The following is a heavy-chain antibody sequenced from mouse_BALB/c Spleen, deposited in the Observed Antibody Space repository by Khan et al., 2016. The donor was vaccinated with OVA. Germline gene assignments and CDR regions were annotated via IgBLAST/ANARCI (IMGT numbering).Heavy chain of an antibody. Sequence: QVQLKESGPGLVAPSQSLSITCTVSGFSLTSYGVHWVRQPPGTGLEWLGVIWAGGSTNYNSALMSRLSISKDNSKSQVILKMNSLQTYDTAMYYCARLEDIGGQGTTRTVSS. CDR3: ARLEDI. J-gene: IGHJ2*01. CDR1: GFSLTSYG. V-gene: IGHV2-9*02. D-gene: IGHD1-3*01. CDR2: IWAGGST.